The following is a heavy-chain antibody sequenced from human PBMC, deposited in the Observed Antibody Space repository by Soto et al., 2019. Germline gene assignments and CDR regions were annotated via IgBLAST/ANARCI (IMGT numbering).Heavy chain of an antibody. J-gene: IGHJ3*02. CDR3: ARGIPGHYGFDI. D-gene: IGHD3-10*01. Sequence: EAQLLESGGGFVQPGGSLRLSCAAPGFSFSSHWMHWVRQAPGKGLVWVSRMKGDGSTANYADSVKGRLTISRDNARNTVYLQMNSLRVEDTAVYYCARGIPGHYGFDIWGQGTMVTVSS. V-gene: IGHV3-74*01. CDR2: MKGDGSTA. CDR1: GFSFSSHW.